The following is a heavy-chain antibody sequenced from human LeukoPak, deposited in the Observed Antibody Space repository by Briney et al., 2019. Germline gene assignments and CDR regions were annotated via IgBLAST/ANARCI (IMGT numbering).Heavy chain of an antibody. CDR2: ISGSGDNT. V-gene: IGHV3-23*01. Sequence: GGSLRLSCAASGFTFSSYAMSWVRQPPGKGLEWVSGISGSGDNTYYADSVKGRFTISRDNSKKTLYLHLNSLRVEDAAVYYCAREESRDGYHWGQGTLVTVSS. D-gene: IGHD5-24*01. J-gene: IGHJ5*02. CDR1: GFTFSSYA. CDR3: AREESRDGYH.